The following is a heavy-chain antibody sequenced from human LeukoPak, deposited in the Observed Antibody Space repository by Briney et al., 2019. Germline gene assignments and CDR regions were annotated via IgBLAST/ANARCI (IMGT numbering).Heavy chain of an antibody. CDR2: INPNSGGT. V-gene: IGHV1-2*02. CDR3: ARGGYDFWSGYYYFDY. D-gene: IGHD3-3*01. J-gene: IGHJ4*02. CDR1: GYTFTGYY. Sequence: GASVKVSCKASGYTFTGYYMHWVRQAPGQGLEWMGWINPNSGGTNYAQKFQGRVTITRDTSISTAYMELSRLRSDDTAVYYCARGGYDFWSGYYYFDYWGQGTLVTVSS.